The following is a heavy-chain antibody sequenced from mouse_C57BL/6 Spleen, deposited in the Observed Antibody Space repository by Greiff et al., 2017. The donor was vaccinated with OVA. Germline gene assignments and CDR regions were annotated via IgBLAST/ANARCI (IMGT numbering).Heavy chain of an antibody. Sequence: EVKLQESGPELVKPGDSVKISCKASGYSFTGHFMNWVMQSHGKSLEWIGRINPYNGDTFYNQKFKGKATLTVDKSSSTAHMELRSLTSEDSAVYYCARHGSSPFDYWGQGTTLTVSS. CDR3: ARHGSSPFDY. CDR1: GYSFTGHF. J-gene: IGHJ2*01. D-gene: IGHD1-1*01. CDR2: INPYNGDT. V-gene: IGHV1-20*01.